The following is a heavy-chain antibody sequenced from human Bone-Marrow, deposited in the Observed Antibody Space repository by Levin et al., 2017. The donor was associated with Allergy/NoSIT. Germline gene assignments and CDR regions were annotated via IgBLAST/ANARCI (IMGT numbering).Heavy chain of an antibody. D-gene: IGHD6-6*01. CDR2: ISHDGSNK. J-gene: IGHJ4*02. CDR1: GFTLSNYA. CDR3: ARDPEYEGGRGHLVLDF. V-gene: IGHV3-30*04. Sequence: GGSLRLSCAASGFTLSNYAFHWVRQAPGKGLEWVAVISHDGSNKFYGDSVKGRFTVSRDNSKNTLYLEMSALRGDDTAVYYCARDPEYEGGRGHLVLDFWGLGTLVSVSS.